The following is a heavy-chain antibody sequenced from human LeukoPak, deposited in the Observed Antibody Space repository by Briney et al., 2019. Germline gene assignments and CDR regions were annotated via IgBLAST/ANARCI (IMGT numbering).Heavy chain of an antibody. CDR3: ARAIRTGLGIGSFDG. Sequence: SETLSLTCTVSGGSISNGYYWNWIRQPAGKGLEWIGRIYTSGSTNYNPSLKSRVTISVDTSKNQFSLKLSSVTAADTAVYYCARAIRTGLGIGSFDGWGQGTLVTVSS. V-gene: IGHV4-61*02. D-gene: IGHD7-27*01. CDR1: GGSISNGYY. J-gene: IGHJ4*02. CDR2: IYTSGST.